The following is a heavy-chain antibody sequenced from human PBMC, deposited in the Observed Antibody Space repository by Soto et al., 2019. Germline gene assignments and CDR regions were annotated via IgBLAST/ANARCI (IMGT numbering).Heavy chain of an antibody. CDR1: GYTFTSYG. Sequence: VTVSCKASGYTFTSYGITWVRQAPGQGLEYLGWISTYNGNTDFAQKVENRVTFTTDTSTNTAYMELRSLRPDDTAVYYCARAKVLITPNWFDPWGQGTLVTVSS. J-gene: IGHJ5*02. V-gene: IGHV1-18*01. D-gene: IGHD3-22*01. CDR3: ARAKVLITPNWFDP. CDR2: ISTYNGNT.